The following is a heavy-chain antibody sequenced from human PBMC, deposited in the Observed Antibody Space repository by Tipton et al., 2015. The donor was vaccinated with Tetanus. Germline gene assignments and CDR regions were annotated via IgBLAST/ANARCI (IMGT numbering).Heavy chain of an antibody. V-gene: IGHV5-51*01. D-gene: IGHD2-21*02. J-gene: IGHJ3*02. CDR2: IYPGDSDT. CDR3: AASELVTRGGFRAFDI. CDR1: GYSFTSYW. Sequence: VQLVQSGAEVKKPGESLKISCKGSGYSFTSYWIGWVRQMPGKGLEWMGFIYPGDSDTKYSPSFQGQVTISADKSINTAYLQWSSLKASDTVMYYCAASELVTRGGFRAFDIWGQGTMVTVSS.